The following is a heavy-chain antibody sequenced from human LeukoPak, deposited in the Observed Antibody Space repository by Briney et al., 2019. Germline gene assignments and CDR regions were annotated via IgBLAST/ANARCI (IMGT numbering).Heavy chain of an antibody. D-gene: IGHD2-21*02. Sequence: SETLSLTCAVYGGSFSGYYWTWIRQPPGKGLEWIGEIIDTGSTKYNSSLKSRVTISVDTSKNQFSLSLDSVTAADTAVYYCAGAYCGGDCYSGRAFDIWGQGTMVTVSS. CDR2: IIDTGST. J-gene: IGHJ3*02. CDR1: GGSFSGYY. V-gene: IGHV4-34*12. CDR3: AGAYCGGDCYSGRAFDI.